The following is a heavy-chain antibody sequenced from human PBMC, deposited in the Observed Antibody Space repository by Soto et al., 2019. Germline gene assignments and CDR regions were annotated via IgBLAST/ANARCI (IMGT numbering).Heavy chain of an antibody. D-gene: IGHD4-17*01. Sequence: EVQLLESGGGLVQPGGSLRLSCAASGFTFSSYAMSWVRQAPGKGLEWVSAISGSGGSTYYADSVKGRFTISRDNSKNTLYLQMNSLRAEDTAVYHCGKGGDVYGDPLAFDIWGQGTMVTVSS. CDR1: GFTFSSYA. J-gene: IGHJ3*02. CDR2: ISGSGGST. CDR3: GKGGDVYGDPLAFDI. V-gene: IGHV3-23*01.